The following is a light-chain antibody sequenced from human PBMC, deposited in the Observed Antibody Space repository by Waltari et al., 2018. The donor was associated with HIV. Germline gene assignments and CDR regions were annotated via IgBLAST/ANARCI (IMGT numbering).Light chain of an antibody. Sequence: QSALTQPASVSGSPGQSITISCTGTSSDVGSYNLVSWYQRHPGKAPKLMIYEGSKRPSGVSNRFSGSKSGNTASLTISGLQAEDEADYYCCSYAGSVFGGGTKLTVL. V-gene: IGLV2-23*01. CDR2: EGS. CDR3: CSYAGSV. J-gene: IGLJ2*01. CDR1: SSDVGSYNL.